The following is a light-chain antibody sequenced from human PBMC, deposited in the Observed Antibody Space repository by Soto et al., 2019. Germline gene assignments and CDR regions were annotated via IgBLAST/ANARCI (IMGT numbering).Light chain of an antibody. Sequence: EIVMTQSPATLSVSLGARATLSCRASQSVGNNLAWYQQKPGQPPRLLIYGASTRATGIPARFSGRGSGTEFTLSISSLQSEDFAVYHCQPYNNRPWTFGRGTKVDIK. CDR3: QPYNNRPWT. CDR1: QSVGNN. J-gene: IGKJ1*01. V-gene: IGKV3-15*01. CDR2: GAS.